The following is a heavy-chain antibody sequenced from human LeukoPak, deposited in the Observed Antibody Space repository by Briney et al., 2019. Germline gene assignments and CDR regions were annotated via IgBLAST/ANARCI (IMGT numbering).Heavy chain of an antibody. V-gene: IGHV3-30*02. CDR2: IRYDGSNK. J-gene: IGHJ1*01. Sequence: GGSLRLSCAASGFTFNTYGMSWVRQAPGKGLEWVAFIRYDGSNKYYADSVKGRFTISRDNSKNTLYLQMNSLRAEDTAVYYCAKTGAENSSGWYHILPRYFQHWGQGTLVTVSS. CDR1: GFTFNTYG. D-gene: IGHD6-19*01. CDR3: AKTGAENSSGWYHILPRYFQH.